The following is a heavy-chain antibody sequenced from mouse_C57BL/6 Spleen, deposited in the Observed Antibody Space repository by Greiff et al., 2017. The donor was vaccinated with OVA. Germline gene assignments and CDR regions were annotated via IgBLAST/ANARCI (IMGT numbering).Heavy chain of an antibody. J-gene: IGHJ1*03. CDR2: VSYDGSN. V-gene: IGHV3-6*01. Sequence: DVKLQESGPGLVKPSQSLSLTCSVTGYSITSGYYWNWLRQFPGNQLEWMGYVSYDGSNNYNPSLKNRISITHDTSNNQFFLKLNSVTTEDTASYYCAGDKDDYGYVDVWGTGTTVTVSS. CDR1: GYSITSGYY. CDR3: AGDKDDYGYVDV. D-gene: IGHD2-3*01.